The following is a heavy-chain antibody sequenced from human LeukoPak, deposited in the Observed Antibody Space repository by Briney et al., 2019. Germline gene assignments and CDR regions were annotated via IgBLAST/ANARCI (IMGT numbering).Heavy chain of an antibody. V-gene: IGHV5-51*01. CDR2: IYPGDSDT. Sequence: GESLKISCKGSGYSFTSYWIGWVRQMPGKGLEWMGIIYPGDSDTRYSPSFQGQVTISADKSISTAYLQWSSLKASDTAMYYCARRVGYSYGKWGGIDYWGQGTLVTVSS. D-gene: IGHD5-18*01. CDR3: ARRVGYSYGKWGGIDY. J-gene: IGHJ4*02. CDR1: GYSFTSYW.